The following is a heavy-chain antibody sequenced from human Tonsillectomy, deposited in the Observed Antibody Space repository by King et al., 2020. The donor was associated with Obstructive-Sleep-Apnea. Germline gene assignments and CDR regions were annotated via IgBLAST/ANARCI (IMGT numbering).Heavy chain of an antibody. CDR1: ADSISNYY. Sequence: LQLQESGPGLVKPSETLSVTCTVSADSISNYYWSWIRQPPGRGLEWIGYMYYIGNTNYNPSLKSRVTISVDTSKIQFSLRLSSLTAADTAVYYCARHRGVEDYGGYGDYFDYWGQGTLVTVSS. J-gene: IGHJ4*02. CDR3: ARHRGVEDYGGYGDYFDY. D-gene: IGHD5-12*01. CDR2: MYYIGNT. V-gene: IGHV4-59*08.